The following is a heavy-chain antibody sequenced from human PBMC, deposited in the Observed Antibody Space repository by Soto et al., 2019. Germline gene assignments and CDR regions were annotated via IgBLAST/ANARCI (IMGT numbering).Heavy chain of an antibody. CDR2: IYYSEST. D-gene: IGHD3-9*01. Sequence: TSETLSLTCTVSGGSISSYYWSWIRQPPGKELQYIGYIYYSESTNYNPSLKSRVTISDDTSTNQFSPKLSSVTAADTAVYYCVRFWPPPYSDALTDYTDAFDYWGQGTLVTVSS. CDR1: GGSISSYY. V-gene: IGHV4-59*08. CDR3: VRFWPPPYSDALTDYTDAFDY. J-gene: IGHJ4*02.